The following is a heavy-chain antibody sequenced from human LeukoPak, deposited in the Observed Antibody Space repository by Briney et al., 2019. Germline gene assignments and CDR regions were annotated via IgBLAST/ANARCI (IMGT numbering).Heavy chain of an antibody. CDR2: FDPEDGET. Sequence: ASVKVSCKVSGYTLTELSMHWVRQAPGKGLEWMGGFDPEDGETIYAQKFQGRVTMTEDTSIDTAYMELSSLRSEDTAVYYCATGISSYGAADYWGQGTLVTVSS. V-gene: IGHV1-24*01. CDR1: GYTLTELS. CDR3: ATGISSYGAADY. D-gene: IGHD5-18*01. J-gene: IGHJ4*02.